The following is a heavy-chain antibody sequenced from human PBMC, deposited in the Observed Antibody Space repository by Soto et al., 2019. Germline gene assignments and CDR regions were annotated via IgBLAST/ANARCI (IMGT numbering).Heavy chain of an antibody. CDR3: ARDAGPYGPSKPSL. D-gene: IGHD4-17*01. Sequence: KVYCKTSGYTFTSYYMHWVRQAPGQGLEWVGIINPSGGSTSYAQKFQGRVTMTRDTSTSTVYMELSSLRSEDTAVYYCARDAGPYGPSKPSLWGQGTLVTVSS. V-gene: IGHV1-46*01. CDR2: INPSGGST. J-gene: IGHJ4*02. CDR1: GYTFTSYY.